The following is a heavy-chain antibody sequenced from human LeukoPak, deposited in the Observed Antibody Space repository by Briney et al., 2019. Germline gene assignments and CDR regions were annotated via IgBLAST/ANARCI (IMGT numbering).Heavy chain of an antibody. V-gene: IGHV4-59*08. J-gene: IGHJ4*02. CDR3: ARGHEEQDY. CDR1: GGSLSSYY. D-gene: IGHD1/OR15-1a*01. CDR2: IYYSGST. Sequence: SETLSLTCTVSGGSLSSYYWSWIRQPPGKGLEWIGYIYYSGSTNYNPSLKSRVTISVDTSKNQFSLKLSSVTAADTAVYYCARGHEEQDYWGQGTLVTVSS.